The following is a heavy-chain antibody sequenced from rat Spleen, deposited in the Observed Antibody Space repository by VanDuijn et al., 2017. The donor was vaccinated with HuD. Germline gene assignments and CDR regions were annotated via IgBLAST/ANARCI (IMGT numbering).Heavy chain of an antibody. J-gene: IGHJ2*01. CDR3: AKDMGGGSY. Sequence: EVKLVESGGGLVQPGRSLKLSCATSGFTFSTAWMYWYRQFPEKRLEWVARIKAKSNNYATDYTESVKGRFTISRDDSKSTIYLQMNNLKEEDTAIYYCAKDMGGGSYWGQGVMVTVSS. V-gene: IGHV6-6*01. CDR2: IKAKSNNYAT. CDR1: GFTFSTAW. D-gene: IGHD1-11*01.